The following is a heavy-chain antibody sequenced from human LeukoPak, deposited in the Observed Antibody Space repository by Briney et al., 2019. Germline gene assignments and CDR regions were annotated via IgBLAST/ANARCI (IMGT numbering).Heavy chain of an antibody. Sequence: GGSLRLSCAASGFTFNYAWMSWVRKVPGKGLEWVGQTVSEIDGGTTDYAAPVKGRFTISRDDSKSTLYLQMNSLKIEDTAVYYCTTDEDWNYARKDVWGQGATVIVSS. CDR1: GFTFNYAW. CDR2: TVSEIDGGTT. J-gene: IGHJ6*02. D-gene: IGHD1-7*01. V-gene: IGHV3-15*04. CDR3: TTDEDWNYARKDV.